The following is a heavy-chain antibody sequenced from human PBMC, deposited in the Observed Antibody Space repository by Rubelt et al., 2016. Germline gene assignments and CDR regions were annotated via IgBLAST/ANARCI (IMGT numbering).Heavy chain of an antibody. J-gene: IGHJ6*02. CDR1: SSYV. CDR3: ARDWYDSSGDSHGMDV. Sequence: SSYVLHWVRQAPGKGLEWVAVISSNGNIKYYADSVKGRFTISRDNSKNTLYLQMNSLRDEDTALYYCARDWYDSSGDSHGMDVWGQGTTVTVYS. V-gene: IGHV3-30*04. CDR2: ISSNGNIK. D-gene: IGHD3-22*01.